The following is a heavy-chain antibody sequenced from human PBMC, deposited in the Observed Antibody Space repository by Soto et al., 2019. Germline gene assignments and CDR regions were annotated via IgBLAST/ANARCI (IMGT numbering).Heavy chain of an antibody. CDR1: GFTVSSNY. CDR2: IYSGGST. CDR3: AKVQVLQFLEWFPDY. D-gene: IGHD3-3*01. J-gene: IGHJ4*02. Sequence: PGGSLRLSCAASGFTVSSNYMSWVRQAPGKGLEWVSVIYSGGSTSYADSVKGRLTLSRDNSKNTLWLQMNSLRADDTAVYYCAKVQVLQFLEWFPDYWGQGTLVTVSS. V-gene: IGHV3-53*01.